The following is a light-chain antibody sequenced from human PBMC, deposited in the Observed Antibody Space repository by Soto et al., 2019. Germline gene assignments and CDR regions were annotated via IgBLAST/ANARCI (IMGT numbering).Light chain of an antibody. CDR1: SSINYNY. CDR3: SSYAGNGNLDVI. CDR2: EVD. Sequence: QSALTQPPSASGSPGQSVAISCSGSSSINYNYVSWYQHHPGKAPKLMIYEVDKRPSGVPDRFSGSKSGNTVSLTVSGLQAEDEADYYCSSYAGNGNLDVIFGGVTKVTVL. J-gene: IGLJ2*01. V-gene: IGLV2-8*01.